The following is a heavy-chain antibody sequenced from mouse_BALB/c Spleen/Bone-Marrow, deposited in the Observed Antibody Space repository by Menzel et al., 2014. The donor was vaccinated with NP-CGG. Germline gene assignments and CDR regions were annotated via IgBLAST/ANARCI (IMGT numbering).Heavy chain of an antibody. Sequence: VQLKESGAELVKPGASVKLSCTASGFNIKDTYMHWVKQRPEQGLEWIGRIDTANDNTKYDPKFQGKATITADTSSNTAYLQLSSLTSEDTAVYYCARYGNGLMDYWGQGTSVTVSS. J-gene: IGHJ4*01. CDR1: GFNIKDTY. D-gene: IGHD2-1*01. CDR2: IDTANDNT. V-gene: IGHV14-3*02. CDR3: ARYGNGLMDY.